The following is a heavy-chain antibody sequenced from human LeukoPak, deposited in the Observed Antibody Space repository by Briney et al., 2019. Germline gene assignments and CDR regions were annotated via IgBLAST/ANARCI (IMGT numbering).Heavy chain of an antibody. Sequence: SETLSLTCAVYGGSLSGSYWSWIRQPPGKGLERIGEINHSGSANYYPSLKSRVTLSIDKSKNQFSLNLNSVTAADTAVYYCARARRDSGYYKVDYWGQGTLVTVSS. CDR2: INHSGSA. CDR3: ARARRDSGYYKVDY. V-gene: IGHV4-34*01. J-gene: IGHJ4*02. D-gene: IGHD3-3*01. CDR1: GGSLSGSY.